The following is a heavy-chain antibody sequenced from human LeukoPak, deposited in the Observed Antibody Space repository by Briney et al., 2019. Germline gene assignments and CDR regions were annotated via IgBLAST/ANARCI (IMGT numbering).Heavy chain of an antibody. V-gene: IGHV3-15*01. J-gene: IGHJ4*02. CDR3: ARHNEFFN. CDR1: GFSFTDAW. Sequence: GGSLRLSCAASGFSFTDAWMNWVRQAPGKGLEWVGRIKSITYETHYAAPVQGRFTISRDDSRSTLYLQMSSLRRDDTAVYYCARHNEFFNWGQGTLVTVSS. CDR2: IKSITYET. D-gene: IGHD3-10*01.